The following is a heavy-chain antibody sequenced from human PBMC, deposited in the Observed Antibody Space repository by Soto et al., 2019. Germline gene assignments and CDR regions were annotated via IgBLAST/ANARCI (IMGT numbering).Heavy chain of an antibody. CDR1: GGSISRYY. Sequence: QVQLQESGPGLVKPSETLSLTCTVSGGSISRYYWSWIRQPPGKGLEWIGHIYNSGSTNYSPSLKSRITISVDTSKNEFSLKLSSVTAADTAVYYCARGVLGAALTPFDYWGQGTLVTVSS. J-gene: IGHJ4*02. CDR3: ARGVLGAALTPFDY. D-gene: IGHD2-15*01. CDR2: IYNSGST. V-gene: IGHV4-59*01.